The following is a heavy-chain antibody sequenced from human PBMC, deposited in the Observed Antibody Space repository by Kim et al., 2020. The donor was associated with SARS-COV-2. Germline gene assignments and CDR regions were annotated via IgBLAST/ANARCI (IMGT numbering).Heavy chain of an antibody. D-gene: IGHD1-26*01. CDR3: TVYSGSYSAVIV. Sequence: GGSLRLSCAASGFTFSGSAMHWVRQASGKGLEWVGRIRSKANSYATAYAASVKGRFTISRDDSKNTAYLQMNNLKIEDTAVYFCTVYSGSYSAVIVWGQGTLVTVSS. CDR2: IRSKANSYAT. V-gene: IGHV3-73*01. J-gene: IGHJ4*02. CDR1: GFTFSGSA.